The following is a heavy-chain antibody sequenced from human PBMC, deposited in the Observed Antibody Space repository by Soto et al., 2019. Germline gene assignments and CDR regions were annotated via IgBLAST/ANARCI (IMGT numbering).Heavy chain of an antibody. Sequence: QVQLVQSGAEVKKPGSSVKVSCKASGGTFSSYTISWVRQAPGQGLEWMGRIIPILGIANYAQKFQGRVTITADKSTSTAYMELSSLRSEDTAVHYCARDQRNYYGMDVWGQGTTVTVSS. CDR3: ARDQRNYYGMDV. CDR2: IIPILGIA. J-gene: IGHJ6*02. CDR1: GGTFSSYT. V-gene: IGHV1-69*08.